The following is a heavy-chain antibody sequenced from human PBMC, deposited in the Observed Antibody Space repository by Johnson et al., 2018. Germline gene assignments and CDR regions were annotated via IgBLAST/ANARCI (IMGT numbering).Heavy chain of an antibody. CDR3: ARDGDSYGYWYYDDGMDV. V-gene: IGHV3-30-3*01. CDR2: ISYDGSNK. Sequence: QVQLVQSGGGVVQPGRSLRLSCAASGFTFRIYAIHWVRQAPGKGLEWVAVISYDGSNKYYADSVKGRFTISRDNSKNTLYLQMNSLRAEETAVYYCARDGDSYGYWYYDDGMDVWGQGTTVTFSS. J-gene: IGHJ6*02. D-gene: IGHD5-18*01. CDR1: GFTFRIYA.